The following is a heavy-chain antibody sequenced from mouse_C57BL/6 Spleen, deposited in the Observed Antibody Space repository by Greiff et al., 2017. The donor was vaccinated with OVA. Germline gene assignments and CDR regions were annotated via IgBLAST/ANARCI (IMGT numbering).Heavy chain of an antibody. Sequence: VQLQQPGAELVMPGASVKLSCKASGYTFTSYWMHWVKQRPGQGLEWIGEIDPSDSYTNYNQKFKGKSTLTVDKSSSTAYMQLSSLTSEDSAVYYCARRSGYYGYFDVWGTGTTVTVSS. CDR2: IDPSDSYT. CDR1: GYTFTSYW. V-gene: IGHV1-69*01. J-gene: IGHJ1*03. CDR3: ARRSGYYGYFDV. D-gene: IGHD2-2*01.